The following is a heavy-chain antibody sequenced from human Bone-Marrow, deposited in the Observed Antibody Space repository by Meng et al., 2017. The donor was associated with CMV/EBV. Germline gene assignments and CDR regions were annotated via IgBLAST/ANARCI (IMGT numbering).Heavy chain of an antibody. CDR1: GYSFTSYW. Sequence: GESLKISCKGSGYSFTSYWIGWVRQMPGKGLEWMGIIYPGDSDTRYSPSFQGQVTISADKSISTAYLQWSSLKASDTDMYFCARRLGRGDYYYYGMDVWGQGTTVTVSS. CDR2: IYPGDSDT. J-gene: IGHJ6*02. V-gene: IGHV5-51*01. CDR3: ARRLGRGDYYYYGMDV. D-gene: IGHD3-10*01.